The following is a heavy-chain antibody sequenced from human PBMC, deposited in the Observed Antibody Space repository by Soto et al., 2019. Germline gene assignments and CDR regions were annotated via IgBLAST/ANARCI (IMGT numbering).Heavy chain of an antibody. CDR1: GYTFTGYA. J-gene: IGHJ4*02. CDR3: ARAVAVAADFDY. V-gene: IGHV1-3*01. Sequence: GASVKVSCKASGYTFTGYAMHWVRQAPGQRLEWMGWINAGNGNTKYSQKFQGRVTITRDTSASTAYMELSSLRSEDTAVYYCARAVAVAADFDYWGQGTLVTVS. CDR2: INAGNGNT. D-gene: IGHD6-19*01.